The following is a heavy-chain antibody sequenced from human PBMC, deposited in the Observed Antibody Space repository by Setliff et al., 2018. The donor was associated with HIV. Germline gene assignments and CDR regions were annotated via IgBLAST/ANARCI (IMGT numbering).Heavy chain of an antibody. CDR2: INHSGGT. J-gene: IGHJ4*02. V-gene: IGHV4-34*01. Sequence: SETLSLTSAVYGGSFSGYYWSWIRQPPGKGLEWIGEINHSGGTTYNPSLKSRVTISVDTSKNQFSLKLTSVTVADTAVYYCAGYTSGWYAPYWGQGTLVTVAS. CDR1: GGSFSGYY. D-gene: IGHD6-19*01. CDR3: AGYTSGWYAPY.